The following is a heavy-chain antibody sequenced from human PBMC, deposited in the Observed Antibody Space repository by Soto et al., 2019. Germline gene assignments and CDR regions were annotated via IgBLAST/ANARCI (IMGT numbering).Heavy chain of an antibody. CDR3: ARAKSTGCYFSCYW. CDR2: IRGSGGST. J-gene: IGHJ2*01. Sequence: EVQLLESGGGLVQRGGSLRLSCAGTGFTFSSYDMSWVLQAPGKGLDWVSTIRGSGGSTYYADSVKSRFTISKDKSKNTLYLQRISVKAQDMGVYYWARAKSTGCYFSCYW. CDR1: GFTFSSYD. D-gene: IGHD3-22*01. V-gene: IGHV3-23*01.